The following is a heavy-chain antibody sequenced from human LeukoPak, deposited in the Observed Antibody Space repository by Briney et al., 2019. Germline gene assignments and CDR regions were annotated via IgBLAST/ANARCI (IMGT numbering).Heavy chain of an antibody. D-gene: IGHD3-10*01. CDR2: IYSGGST. CDR1: GFTVSSNY. CDR3: ARFRESGDLDY. V-gene: IGHV3-53*01. J-gene: IGHJ4*02. Sequence: GGSLRLSCAASGFTVSSNYMSWVRQAPGKGLEWVSVIYSGGSTYYADSVKGRFTISRDNSKNTLYLQMNSLRAEDTAVYYCARFRESGDLDYWGQGTLVTVSS.